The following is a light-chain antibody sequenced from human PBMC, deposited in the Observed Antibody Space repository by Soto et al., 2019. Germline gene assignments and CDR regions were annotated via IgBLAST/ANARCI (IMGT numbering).Light chain of an antibody. CDR2: GVS. Sequence: EIVLTQSPGTLSLSPGERVTLSCRASQSVSGHLAWYQQKPGQAPRLLIYGVSSRATGIPDRFSGSGSGTDFTLTITRLEPEDFAVYYCQHYGSSLWTFGQGTKVDI. J-gene: IGKJ1*01. CDR1: QSVSGH. CDR3: QHYGSSLWT. V-gene: IGKV3-20*01.